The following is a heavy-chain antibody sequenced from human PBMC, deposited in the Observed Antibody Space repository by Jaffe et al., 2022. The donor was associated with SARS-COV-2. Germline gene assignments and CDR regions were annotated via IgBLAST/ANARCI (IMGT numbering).Heavy chain of an antibody. Sequence: QVQLQESGPGLVKPSETLSLTCTVSGGSISSYYWSWIRQPPGKGLEWIGYIYYSGSTNYNPSLKSRVTISVDTSKNQFSLKLSSVTAADTAVYYCARSTTVAPYYFDYWGQGTLVTVSS. V-gene: IGHV4-59*08. CDR2: IYYSGST. CDR1: GGSISSYY. D-gene: IGHD4-17*01. J-gene: IGHJ4*02. CDR3: ARSTTVAPYYFDY.